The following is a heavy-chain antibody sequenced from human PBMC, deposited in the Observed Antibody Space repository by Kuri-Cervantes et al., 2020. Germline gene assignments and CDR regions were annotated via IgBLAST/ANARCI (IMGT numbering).Heavy chain of an antibody. D-gene: IGHD3-9*01. CDR1: GFTFSSYS. CDR2: ISSSSSTI. CDR3: ARDANDILNDY. V-gene: IGHV3-48*04. Sequence: LSLTCAASGFTFSSYSMNWVRQAPGKGLEWVSYISSSSSTIYYADPVKGRFTMSRDNAKNSLYLQMNSLRAEDTAVYYCARDANDILNDYWGQGTLVTVSS. J-gene: IGHJ4*02.